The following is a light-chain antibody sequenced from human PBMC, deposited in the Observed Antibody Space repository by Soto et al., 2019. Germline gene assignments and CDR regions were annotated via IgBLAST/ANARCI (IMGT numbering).Light chain of an antibody. CDR2: AAS. V-gene: IGKV3-15*01. CDR3: HEYNQWAALT. J-gene: IGKJ5*01. Sequence: EIGRTQNPATLSVYPEERATLSCRASQSVRSNLAWYQQKPGQAPRLVIYAASTRATGIPDRFSVSVSGTEFTLTVSSSQSEDFAVHYIHEYNQWAALTVAQGTRLEIK. CDR1: QSVRSN.